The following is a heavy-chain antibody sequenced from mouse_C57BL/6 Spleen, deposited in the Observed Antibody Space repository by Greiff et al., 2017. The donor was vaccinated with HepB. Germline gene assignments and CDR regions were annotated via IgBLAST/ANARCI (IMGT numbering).Heavy chain of an antibody. CDR3: AREGSYYYGSRGYFDV. D-gene: IGHD1-1*01. J-gene: IGHJ1*03. CDR2: ILPGSGST. V-gene: IGHV1-9*01. CDR1: GYTFTGYW. Sequence: QVQLQQSGAELMKPGASVKLSCKATGYTFTGYWIEWVKQRPGHGLEWIGEILPGSGSTNYNEKFKGKATFTADTSSNPAYMQLSSLTTEDSAIYYCAREGSYYYGSRGYFDVWGTGTTVTVSS.